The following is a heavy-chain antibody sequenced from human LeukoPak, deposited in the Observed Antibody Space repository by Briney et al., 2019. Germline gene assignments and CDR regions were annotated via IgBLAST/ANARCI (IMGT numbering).Heavy chain of an antibody. J-gene: IGHJ1*01. CDR3: ARDLIVVVNPKPEYFQH. CDR1: GYSFTAYY. D-gene: IGHD3-22*01. V-gene: IGHV1-2*02. Sequence: ASVKVSCKASGYSFTAYYIHWVRQAPGQGLEWMGWINPNSGGTNYAQKFQGGVTMTRDMSISTVYMELSRLRSDDTAVYYCARDLIVVVNPKPEYFQHWGQGTLVTVSS. CDR2: INPNSGGT.